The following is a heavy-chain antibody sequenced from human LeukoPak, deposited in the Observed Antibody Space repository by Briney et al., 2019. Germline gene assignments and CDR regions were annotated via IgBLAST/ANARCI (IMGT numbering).Heavy chain of an antibody. J-gene: IGHJ5*02. CDR3: ARRDLSWFDP. D-gene: IGHD3-3*01. Sequence: SETLSLTCAVYGGSFSGYYWSWIRQPPGKGLEWIGEINHSGSTNYSPSLKSRVTISVDTSKNQFSLKLSSVTAADTAVYYCARRDLSWFDPWGQGTLVTVSS. CDR1: GGSFSGYY. CDR2: INHSGST. V-gene: IGHV4-34*01.